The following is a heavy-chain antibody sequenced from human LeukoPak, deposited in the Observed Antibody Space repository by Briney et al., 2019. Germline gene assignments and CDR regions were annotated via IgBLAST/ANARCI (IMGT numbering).Heavy chain of an antibody. J-gene: IGHJ3*01. Sequence: ASVKVSCKASGYTFTSYDINWVRQAPGQGLEWMGWMNPNSGNTGYAQKFQGRVTITRNTSISTAYMELSSLRSEDTAVYYYARGSWELLHWGQGTMVTVSS. CDR3: ARGSWELLH. CDR1: GYTFTSYD. V-gene: IGHV1-8*03. CDR2: MNPNSGNT. D-gene: IGHD1-26*01.